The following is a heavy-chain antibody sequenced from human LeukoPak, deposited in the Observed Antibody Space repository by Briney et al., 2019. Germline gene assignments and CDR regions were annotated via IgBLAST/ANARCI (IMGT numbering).Heavy chain of an antibody. CDR1: GDSVSSNSAA. V-gene: IGHV6-1*01. CDR2: TYYRSKWYN. J-gene: IGHJ5*02. Sequence: SQTLSLTCAISGDSVSSNSAAWNWIRQSPSRGLEWLGRTYYRSKWYNDYAVSVKSRLTMNPDTSKNQFSLQLNSVTPEDTAVYYCIAAFGDEAWFDPWGQGTLVTVSS. D-gene: IGHD3-10*01. CDR3: IAAFGDEAWFDP.